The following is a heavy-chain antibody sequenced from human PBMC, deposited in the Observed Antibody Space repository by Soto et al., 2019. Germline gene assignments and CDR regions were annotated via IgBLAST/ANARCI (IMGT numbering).Heavy chain of an antibody. Sequence: GGSLRLSCAASGFTFSSYWMHWVRQAPGKGLVWVSRINSDGSSTSYADSVKGRFTISRDNAKNTLYLQMNSLRAEDTAVYYCAREGQLWSHFDYWGQGTLVTVSS. J-gene: IGHJ4*02. CDR2: INSDGSST. D-gene: IGHD5-18*01. CDR3: AREGQLWSHFDY. CDR1: GFTFSSYW. V-gene: IGHV3-74*01.